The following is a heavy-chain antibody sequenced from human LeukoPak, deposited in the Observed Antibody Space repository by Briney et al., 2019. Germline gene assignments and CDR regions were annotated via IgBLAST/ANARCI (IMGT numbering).Heavy chain of an antibody. J-gene: IGHJ5*02. CDR2: IYYSGST. Sequence: SETLSPTCTVSGGSISSSSYYWGWIRQPPGKGLEWIGSIYYSGSTYYNPSLKSRVTISVDTSKNQFSLKLSSVTAADTAVYYCARLLWFGELAQTWFDPWGQGTLVTVSS. CDR1: GGSISSSSYY. D-gene: IGHD3-10*01. CDR3: ARLLWFGELAQTWFDP. V-gene: IGHV4-39*01.